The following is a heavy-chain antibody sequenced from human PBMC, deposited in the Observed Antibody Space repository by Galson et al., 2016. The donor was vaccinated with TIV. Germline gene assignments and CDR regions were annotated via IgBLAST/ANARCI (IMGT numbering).Heavy chain of an antibody. CDR1: GINFNNGW. J-gene: IGHJ4*02. CDR3: AKDPRLYGDYFLHYFDY. D-gene: IGHD4-17*01. CDR2: ISYDGSDQ. V-gene: IGHV3-30*18. Sequence: SLRLSCAGSGINFNNGWMDWVRQAPGKGLEWVAVISYDGSDQYYAGSVKGRFTISRDNSKNTLYLQMNSLRSDDTAMYYCAKDPRLYGDYFLHYFDYWGQGTLVTVSS.